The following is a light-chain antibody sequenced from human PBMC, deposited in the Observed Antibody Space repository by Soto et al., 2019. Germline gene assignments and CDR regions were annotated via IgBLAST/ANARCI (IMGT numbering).Light chain of an antibody. V-gene: IGLV2-14*01. CDR1: SSDVGAYNF. J-gene: IGLJ2*01. CDR3: SSYAGSSTLVV. Sequence: QSALTQPASVSGSPGQSITISCTGTSSDVGAYNFVSWYQQYPGKAPKLMIYAVSNRPSGVSTRFSGSKSVNTASLTISGLQAEDEADYSCSSYAGSSTLVVFGGGTKLTVL. CDR2: AVS.